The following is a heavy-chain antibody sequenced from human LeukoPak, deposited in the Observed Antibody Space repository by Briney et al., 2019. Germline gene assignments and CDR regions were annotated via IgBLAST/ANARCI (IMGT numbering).Heavy chain of an antibody. V-gene: IGHV3-33*01. CDR3: ARVVYGSGSYLDY. CDR2: IWYDGSNK. CDR1: GFTFSSYG. D-gene: IGHD3-10*01. Sequence: GRSLRLSCAASGFTFSSYGMHWVRQAPGKGLEWVAVIWYDGSNKYYADSVKGRFTISRDNSKNTLYLQMNSLRAEDTAVYYCARVVYGSGSYLDYWGQGTLVTVSS. J-gene: IGHJ4*02.